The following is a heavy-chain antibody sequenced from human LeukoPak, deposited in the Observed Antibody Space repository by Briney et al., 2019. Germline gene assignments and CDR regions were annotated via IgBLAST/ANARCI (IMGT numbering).Heavy chain of an antibody. CDR3: ARSGSSSASFDS. CDR2: ISWNSGSI. CDR1: GFTFDDYA. V-gene: IGHV3-9*03. D-gene: IGHD6-6*01. Sequence: GRSLRLSCAASGFTFDDYAMHWVRQAPGKGLEWVSGISWNSGSIGYADSVKGRFTISRDNAKNSLYLQMNSLRAEDMALYYCARSGSSSASFDSWGQGTLVTVSS. J-gene: IGHJ4*02.